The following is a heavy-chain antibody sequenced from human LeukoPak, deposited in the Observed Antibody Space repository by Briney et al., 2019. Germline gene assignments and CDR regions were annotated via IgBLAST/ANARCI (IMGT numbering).Heavy chain of an antibody. CDR1: GFTFSSYS. CDR3: ARDPDPFGVVIIEKDDY. V-gene: IGHV3-21*01. Sequence: GGSLRLSCAASGFTFSSYSMNWVRQAPGKGLEWVSSISSSSSYIYYADSVKGRFTISRDNAKNSLYLQMNSLRAEDTAVYYCARDPDPFGVVIIEKDDYCGQGTLVTVSS. CDR2: ISSSSSYI. D-gene: IGHD3-3*01. J-gene: IGHJ4*02.